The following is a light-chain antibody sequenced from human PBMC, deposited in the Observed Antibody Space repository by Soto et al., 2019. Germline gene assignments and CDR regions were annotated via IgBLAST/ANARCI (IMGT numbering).Light chain of an antibody. CDR2: EGS. J-gene: IGLJ1*01. V-gene: IGLV2-23*01. Sequence: QSALTQPASVSGSPGQSITISCTGTSSDVGSYNLVSRYQQHPGKAPKLMIYEGSKRPSGVSNRFSGSKSGNTASLTISGLQAEDEADYYCCSYAGSSTFVFGTGTKVT. CDR3: CSYAGSSTFV. CDR1: SSDVGSYNL.